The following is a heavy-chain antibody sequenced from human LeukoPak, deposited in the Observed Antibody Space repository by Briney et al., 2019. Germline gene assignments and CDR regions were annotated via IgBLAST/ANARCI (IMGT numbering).Heavy chain of an antibody. CDR3: ARSSGAARPFDP. V-gene: IGHV4-34*01. Sequence: SETLSLTCAVYGGSFSGYYWSWIRQPPGKGLEWIGEIDHSGSTNYNPSLKCRVTISVDTSKNQFSLKLSSVTAADTAVYYCARSSGAARPFDPWGQGTLVTVSS. D-gene: IGHD6-6*01. CDR2: IDHSGST. J-gene: IGHJ5*02. CDR1: GGSFSGYY.